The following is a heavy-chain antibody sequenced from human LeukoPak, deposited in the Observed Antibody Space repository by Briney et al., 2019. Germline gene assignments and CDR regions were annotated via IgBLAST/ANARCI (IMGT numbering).Heavy chain of an antibody. J-gene: IGHJ4*02. CDR1: GGSITNYF. V-gene: IGHV4-4*07. D-gene: IGHD2-2*01. CDR2: IHSTGNR. CDR3: ARYYCRGISCDPWIDY. Sequence: SETLSLTCTVSGGSITNYFWTWIRQPAGKGLEWVGRIHSTGNRHYNPSLKSRVTMSVDTSKNHFSLNLSSVTAADTALYYCARYYCRGISCDPWIDYWGQGTLVTVSS.